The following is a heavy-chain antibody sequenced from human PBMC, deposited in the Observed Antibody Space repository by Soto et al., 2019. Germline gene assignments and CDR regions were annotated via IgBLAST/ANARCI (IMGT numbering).Heavy chain of an antibody. V-gene: IGHV1-18*01. CDR1: GYTFTSYG. Sequence: GASVKVSCKASGYTFTSYGISWVRQAPGQGLERMGWISAYNGNTNYAQKLQGRVTMTTDTSTSTAYMELRSLRSDDTAVYYCARDLYDFWSGYFSSNFDPWGQGTLVTVSS. CDR3: ARDLYDFWSGYFSSNFDP. D-gene: IGHD3-3*01. J-gene: IGHJ5*02. CDR2: ISAYNGNT.